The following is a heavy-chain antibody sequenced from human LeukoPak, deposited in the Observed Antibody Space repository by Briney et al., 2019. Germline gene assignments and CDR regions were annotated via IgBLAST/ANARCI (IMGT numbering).Heavy chain of an antibody. CDR1: GFTFSSYS. Sequence: GGSLRLSCAASGFTFSSYSMNWVRQAPGKGLEWVSYISSSSSTIYYADSVKGRFTISRDNSKNTLDLQMNSLRAEDTAIYYCAKTVVVITFRFDSWGQGSLVTVSS. CDR2: ISSSSSTI. D-gene: IGHD2-21*01. J-gene: IGHJ4*02. V-gene: IGHV3-48*01. CDR3: AKTVVVITFRFDS.